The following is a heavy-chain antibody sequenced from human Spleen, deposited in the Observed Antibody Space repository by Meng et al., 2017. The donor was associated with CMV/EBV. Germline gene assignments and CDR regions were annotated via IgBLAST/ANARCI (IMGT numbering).Heavy chain of an antibody. D-gene: IGHD1-26*01. CDR2: ISSNGGST. J-gene: IGHJ4*02. Sequence: GGSLRLSCAASGFTFSSYAMHWVRQAPGKGLEYVSAISSNGGSTYYADSVKGRFTISRDNSKNTLYLQMNSLRAEDTAVYYCARGGSGSLERFDYWGQGTLVTVSS. CDR3: ARGGSGSLERFDY. CDR1: GFTFSSYA. V-gene: IGHV3-64*02.